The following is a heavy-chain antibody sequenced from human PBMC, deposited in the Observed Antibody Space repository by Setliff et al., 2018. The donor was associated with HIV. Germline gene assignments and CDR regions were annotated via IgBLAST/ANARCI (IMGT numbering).Heavy chain of an antibody. Sequence: ASVKVSCKASGYTFTNYDINWVRQATGQGLEWMGWMNPNSGNTGYAQKFQGRVTMTRKTSISTAYMELRSLRSDDTAVYYCARGYCSSTSCYGIYYFDNWGQGTPVTVSS. V-gene: IGHV1-8*01. CDR2: MNPNSGNT. D-gene: IGHD2-2*01. CDR1: GYTFTNYD. CDR3: ARGYCSSTSCYGIYYFDN. J-gene: IGHJ4*02.